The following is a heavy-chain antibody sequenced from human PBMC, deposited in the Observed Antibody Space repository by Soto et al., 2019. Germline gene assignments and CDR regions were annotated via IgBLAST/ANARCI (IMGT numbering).Heavy chain of an antibody. V-gene: IGHV1-2*02. J-gene: IGHJ5*02. D-gene: IGHD2-15*01. Sequence: ASVKVSCKASGYTFTGYYIHWVRQAPGQGLEWMGWINPNSGGTNYAQKFQGRVTMTRDTSISTAYMELSRLRSDDTAVYYCARDQSRVVVVAYPLGFDPWGQGTLVTVSS. CDR2: INPNSGGT. CDR1: GYTFTGYY. CDR3: ARDQSRVVVVAYPLGFDP.